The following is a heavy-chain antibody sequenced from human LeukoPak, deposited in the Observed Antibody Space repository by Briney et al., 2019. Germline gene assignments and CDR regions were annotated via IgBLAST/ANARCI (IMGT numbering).Heavy chain of an antibody. CDR1: GGSISSYY. CDR3: ARGYGGNWGNYYMDV. D-gene: IGHD4-23*01. V-gene: IGHV4-59*01. CDR2: IYYSGST. J-gene: IGHJ6*03. Sequence: SETLSLTCTVSGGSISSYYWSWIRQPPGKGLEWIGYIYYSGSTNYNPSLKSRVTISVDTSKNQFSLKLSSVTAADTAVYYCARGYGGNWGNYYMDVWGKGTTVTVSS.